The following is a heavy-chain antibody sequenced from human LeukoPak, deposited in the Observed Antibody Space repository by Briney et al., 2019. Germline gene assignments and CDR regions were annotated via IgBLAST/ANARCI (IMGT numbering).Heavy chain of an antibody. CDR2: INPNSGGT. D-gene: IGHD3-22*01. Sequence: ASVKVSCKASGYTFTGYYMHWVRQAPGQGLEWMGWINPNSGGTNYAQKFQGRVTMTRDTSISTAYMELSRLRSDGTAVYYCARDYDSSGYHFDYWGQGTLVTVSS. V-gene: IGHV1-2*02. CDR3: ARDYDSSGYHFDY. CDR1: GYTFTGYY. J-gene: IGHJ4*02.